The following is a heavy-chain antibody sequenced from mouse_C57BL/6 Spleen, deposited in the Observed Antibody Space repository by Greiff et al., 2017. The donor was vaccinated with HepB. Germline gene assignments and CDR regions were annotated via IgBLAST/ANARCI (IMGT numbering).Heavy chain of an antibody. CDR2: INPNNGGT. Sequence: EVQLQQSGPELVKPGASVKISCKASGYTFTDYYMNWVKQSHGKSLEWIGDINPNNGGTSYNQKFKGKATLTVDKSSSTAYMELRSLTSEDSAVYYCAIQTGTAFAYWGQGTLVTVSA. CDR3: AIQTGTAFAY. V-gene: IGHV1-26*01. CDR1: GYTFTDYY. J-gene: IGHJ3*01. D-gene: IGHD4-1*01.